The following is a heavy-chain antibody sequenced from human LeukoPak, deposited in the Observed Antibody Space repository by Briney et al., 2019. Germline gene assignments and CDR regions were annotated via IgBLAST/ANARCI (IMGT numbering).Heavy chain of an antibody. CDR2: ISGSGGST. CDR1: GFTFSSYA. CDR3: AKDHRSVFHAFDI. D-gene: IGHD1-14*01. V-gene: IGHV3-23*01. Sequence: GGSLRLSCAASGFTFSSYAMSWVRQAPGKGLEWVSAISGSGGSTYYTDSVKGRFTISRDNSKNTLYLQMNSLRAEDTAVYYCAKDHRSVFHAFDIWGQGTMVTVSS. J-gene: IGHJ3*02.